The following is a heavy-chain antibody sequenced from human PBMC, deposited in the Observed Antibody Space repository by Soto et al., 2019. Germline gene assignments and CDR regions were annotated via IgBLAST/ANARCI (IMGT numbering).Heavy chain of an antibody. CDR1: GYTFTSYD. CDR2: MNPNSGNT. J-gene: IGHJ4*02. D-gene: IGHD2-8*01. V-gene: IGHV1-8*01. Sequence: VASVKVSCKASGYTFTSYDINWVRQATGQGLGWMGWMNPNSGNTGYAQKFQGRVTMTRNTSISTAYMELSSLRSEDTAVYYCARGRPQDIVLMVYAISPYYFDYWGQGTLVTVSS. CDR3: ARGRPQDIVLMVYAISPYYFDY.